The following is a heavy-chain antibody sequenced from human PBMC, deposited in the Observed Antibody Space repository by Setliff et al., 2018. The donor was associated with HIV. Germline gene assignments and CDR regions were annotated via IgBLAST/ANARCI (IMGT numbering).Heavy chain of an antibody. J-gene: IGHJ6*03. V-gene: IGHV1-18*01. Sequence: GASVKVSCKASGYTFTSYGVSWVRQVPGQGLEWMGWISAYNGNTNYAQNLQGRVTMTTDTSTSTAYMQLRSLRSDDTAVYYCARVPISGYYYYMDVWGKGTTVTVSS. CDR3: ARVPISGYYYYMDV. CDR1: GYTFTSYG. CDR2: ISAYNGNT.